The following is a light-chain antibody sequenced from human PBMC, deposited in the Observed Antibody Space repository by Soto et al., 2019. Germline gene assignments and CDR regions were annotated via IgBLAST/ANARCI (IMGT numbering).Light chain of an antibody. CDR3: SSYADTNNLV. J-gene: IGLJ2*01. Sequence: QSALTQPPSASGSPGQSVTISCTGTSSDVGGYHYVSWYQQHPGKAPKLMIYEVSKRPSGVPDRFSGSKAGNTASLTVSGLQAEDEADSYCSSYADTNNLVFGGGTQLTVL. V-gene: IGLV2-8*01. CDR2: EVS. CDR1: SSDVGGYHY.